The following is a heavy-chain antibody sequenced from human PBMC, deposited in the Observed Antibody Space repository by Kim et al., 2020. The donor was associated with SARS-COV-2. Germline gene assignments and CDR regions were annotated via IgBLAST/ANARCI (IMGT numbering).Heavy chain of an antibody. J-gene: IGHJ4*02. D-gene: IGHD6-13*01. CDR2: GDTT. V-gene: IGHV3-23*01. Sequence: GDTTAYADSVKGRFTISRDNSKNTLYLQMGSLRAEDTAIYYCANPRQPDYWGQGTLVTVSS. CDR3: ANPRQPDY.